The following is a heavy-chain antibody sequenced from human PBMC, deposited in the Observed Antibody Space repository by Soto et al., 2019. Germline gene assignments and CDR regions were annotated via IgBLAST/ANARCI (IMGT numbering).Heavy chain of an antibody. D-gene: IGHD5-18*01. V-gene: IGHV1-2*02. CDR1: GYTFTDYF. J-gene: IGHJ4*02. Sequence: ASVKVSCKASGYTFTDYFIHWVRQAPGQGLEWMGCINPYSGGTNSAQNFQGRVTMTRDTSISTAYMELTSLRSDDTAVYYCVRARCYPFYFDSLRQGTLVTVSS. CDR2: INPYSGGT. CDR3: VRARCYPFYFDS.